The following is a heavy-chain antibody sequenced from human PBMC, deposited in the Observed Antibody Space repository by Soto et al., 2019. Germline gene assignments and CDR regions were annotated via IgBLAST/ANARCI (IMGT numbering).Heavy chain of an antibody. Sequence: XSVKVSCKASVYMFTKSAMHWVRQAPGQSLEWMGWISGDSGNTKYSPKLQDRVTITRDTSASTAYMELSSLRSEDTALYYCARDGVAAGNINFDYWGQGTLVTVSS. CDR2: ISGDSGNT. V-gene: IGHV1-3*01. CDR3: ARDGVAAGNINFDY. J-gene: IGHJ4*01. CDR1: VYMFTKSA. D-gene: IGHD6-19*01.